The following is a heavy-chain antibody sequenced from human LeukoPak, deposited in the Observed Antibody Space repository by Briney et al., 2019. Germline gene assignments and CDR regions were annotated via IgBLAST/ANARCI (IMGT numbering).Heavy chain of an antibody. CDR2: IKQDGSEK. Sequence: GGSLRLSCAASGFIFSSYWMDWVRQAPGKGLEWVANIKQDGSEKYYVDSVKGRFTISRDNAKNSLYLQMNSLRADDTAVYYCTPHRDGNSPFDYWGQGTLVTVSS. J-gene: IGHJ4*02. D-gene: IGHD4-23*01. CDR3: TPHRDGNSPFDY. V-gene: IGHV3-7*01. CDR1: GFIFSSYW.